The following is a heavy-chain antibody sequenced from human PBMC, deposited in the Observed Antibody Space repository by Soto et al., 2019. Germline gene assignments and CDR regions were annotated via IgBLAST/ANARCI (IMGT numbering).Heavy chain of an antibody. V-gene: IGHV4-31*03. J-gene: IGHJ3*02. CDR1: GGSISSDGSY. CDR3: ARALVGSTVEGFEI. Sequence: QVQLQESGPGLVKPSQTLSLTCTVSGGSISSDGSYWSWIRQHPGKDLEWIAYIYYTGGTYTNPSLTSRVTISADTSKNQFSLKLKSVTAADTAAYFCARALVGSTVEGFEIWGQGTLVTVSS. D-gene: IGHD1-26*01. CDR2: IYYTGGT.